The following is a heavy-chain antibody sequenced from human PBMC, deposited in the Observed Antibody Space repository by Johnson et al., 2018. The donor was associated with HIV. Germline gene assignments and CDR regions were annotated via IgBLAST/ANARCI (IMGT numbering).Heavy chain of an antibody. Sequence: VQLVDSGGGLVQPGGSLRLSCAVSGFSVSYNYMSWVRQAPGKGLEWVSVISSGGVTYYIDSVKGRFTISRDSSKNTLYLQMNSLRAEDTALYYCVREGSEWLAGENTFDIWGQGTMVTVSS. V-gene: IGHV3-66*01. CDR1: GFSVSYNY. CDR2: ISSGGVT. D-gene: IGHD6-19*01. J-gene: IGHJ3*02. CDR3: VREGSEWLAGENTFDI.